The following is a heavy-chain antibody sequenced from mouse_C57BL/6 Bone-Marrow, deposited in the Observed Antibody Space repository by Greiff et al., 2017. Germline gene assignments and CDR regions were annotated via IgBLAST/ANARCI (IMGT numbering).Heavy chain of an antibody. Sequence: EVMLVESGGGLVQPKGSLKLSCAASGFTFNTYAMHWVRQAPGKGLEWVARIRSKSSNYATYYGDSVKDRFTISRDDSQSMLYLQMNNLKTEYTAMYYCVRFGRVEGAMDVWGQGTSVTVSS. CDR3: VRFGRVEGAMDV. J-gene: IGHJ4*01. V-gene: IGHV10-3*01. CDR1: GFTFNTYA. D-gene: IGHD1-1*01. CDR2: IRSKSSNYAT.